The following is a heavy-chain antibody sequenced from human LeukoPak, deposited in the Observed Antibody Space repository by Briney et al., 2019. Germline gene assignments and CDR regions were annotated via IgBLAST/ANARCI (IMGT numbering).Heavy chain of an antibody. CDR3: ARETGSGSYDSILDY. V-gene: IGHV4-30-4*01. CDR1: GGSISRGDYY. D-gene: IGHD3-10*01. CDR2: IYYSGST. J-gene: IGHJ4*02. Sequence: SETLSLTCTVCGGSISRGDYYWSWIRQPPGKGLEWIGYIYYSGSTYPNPSLKSRVTISVDTSKNQFSLKLSSVTAADTAVYYCARETGSGSYDSILDYWGQGTLVTVSS.